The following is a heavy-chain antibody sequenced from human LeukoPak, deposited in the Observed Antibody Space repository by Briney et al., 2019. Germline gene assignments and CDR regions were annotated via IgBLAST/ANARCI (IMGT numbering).Heavy chain of an antibody. J-gene: IGHJ4*02. CDR1: GFTFGDYA. Sequence: GGSLRLSCTASGFTFGDYAMSWVRQAPGKGLEWVGFIRSKAYGGTTEYAASVKGRFTISRDDSKSIAYLQMNSLKTEDTAVYYCTPDCSGGSCYSRIGYWGQGTLVTVSS. D-gene: IGHD2-15*01. V-gene: IGHV3-49*04. CDR3: TPDCSGGSCYSRIGY. CDR2: IRSKAYGGTT.